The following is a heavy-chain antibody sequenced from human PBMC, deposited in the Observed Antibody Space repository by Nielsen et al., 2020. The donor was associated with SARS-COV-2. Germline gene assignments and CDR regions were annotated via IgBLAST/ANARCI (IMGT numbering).Heavy chain of an antibody. V-gene: IGHV1-18*01. CDR1: GYTFTSYG. J-gene: IGHJ6*02. D-gene: IGHD3-3*01. CDR3: ARVLGETYYDFWSGYSYLPYGPDV. CDR2: ISAYNGNT. Sequence: ASVKVSCKASGYTFTSYGISWVRQAPGQGLEWMGWISAYNGNTNYAQKLQGRVTMTTDTSTSTAYMELRSLRSDDTAVYYCARVLGETYYDFWSGYSYLPYGPDVWGQGTTVTVSS.